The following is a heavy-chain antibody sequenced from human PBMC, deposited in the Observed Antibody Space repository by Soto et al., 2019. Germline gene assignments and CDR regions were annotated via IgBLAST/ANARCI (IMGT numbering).Heavy chain of an antibody. D-gene: IGHD6-19*01. Sequence: SETLSLTCAVYGGSFSGYYWSWIRQPPGKGLEWIGEINHSVSTNYNPSLKSRVTISVDTSKNQFSLKLSSVTAADTAVYYCARGGPYSSGWYYYYYGMDVWGQGTKVTVSS. CDR3: ARGGPYSSGWYYYYYGMDV. V-gene: IGHV4-34*01. CDR2: INHSVST. CDR1: GGSFSGYY. J-gene: IGHJ6*02.